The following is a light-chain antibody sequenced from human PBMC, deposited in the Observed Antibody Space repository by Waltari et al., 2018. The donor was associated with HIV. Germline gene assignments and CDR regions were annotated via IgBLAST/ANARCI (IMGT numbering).Light chain of an antibody. CDR1: SSDVGAYMY. J-gene: IGLJ2*01. CDR3: ASFTTNRILV. V-gene: IGLV2-14*01. CDR2: EVS. Sequence: QSALTQPASVSGSPGQSITISCTGTSSDVGAYMYVSWYQQHADKAPKLIIFEVSNRPSGISNRSSGSKSGNTASLTISGLQTEDEADYYCASFTTNRILVFGGGTKVTVL.